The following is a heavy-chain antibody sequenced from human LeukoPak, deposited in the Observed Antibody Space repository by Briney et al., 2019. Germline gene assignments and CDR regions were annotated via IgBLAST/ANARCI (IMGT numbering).Heavy chain of an antibody. V-gene: IGHV4-59*01. CDR3: ARGRQCDY. J-gene: IGHJ4*02. CDR1: GGSINYYY. Sequence: SETLSLTCTVSGGSINYYYWMWIRQPPGKGLEWIGYIYYSGGTHYNPSLKSRVTMLVDTSKNQFSLKLTAVTAADTAVYYCARGRQCDYWGQGTLVTVSS. CDR2: IYYSGGT. D-gene: IGHD4-11*01.